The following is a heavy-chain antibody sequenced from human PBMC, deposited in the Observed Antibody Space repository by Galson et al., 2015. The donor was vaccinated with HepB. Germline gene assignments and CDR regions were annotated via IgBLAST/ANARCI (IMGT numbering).Heavy chain of an antibody. D-gene: IGHD6-13*01. CDR2: ISGSGGTT. J-gene: IGHJ4*02. CDR1: GFTFSSYA. CDR3: AKVRYSSSWADY. V-gene: IGHV3-23*01. Sequence: SLRLSCAASGFTFSSYAMSWVRQAPGKGLEWVSAISGSGGTTYYADSVKGRFTISRDNSKNTLFLQMNSLRAEDTAVYYCAKVRYSSSWADYWGQGILVTVPS.